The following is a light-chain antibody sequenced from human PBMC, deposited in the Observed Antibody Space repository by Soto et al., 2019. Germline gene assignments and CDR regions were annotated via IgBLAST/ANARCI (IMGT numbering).Light chain of an antibody. Sequence: QSALTQPASVSGSPGQSITITCTGTSSDVGSHNYVSWYQQEPGKAPKVMIYEVSNRPSGISARFSGSKSGNTASLTISGLQPEDTALYYCCSYTRSGTLSFGGGTKLTVL. CDR3: CSYTRSGTLS. V-gene: IGLV2-14*01. CDR1: SSDVGSHNY. J-gene: IGLJ2*01. CDR2: EVS.